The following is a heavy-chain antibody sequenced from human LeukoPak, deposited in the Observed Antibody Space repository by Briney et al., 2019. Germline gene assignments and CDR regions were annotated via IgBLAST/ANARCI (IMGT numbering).Heavy chain of an antibody. J-gene: IGHJ4*02. CDR3: ARGLVTTGRSSFDN. Sequence: SETLSLTCAVSDDSISSTNWWHWVRQPPGKGLEWIVEIYHTGSTNNNPSLTSRVTISVDKSKSQFSLKLSSVTAADTAVYYCARGLVTTGRSSFDNWGQGTLVTVSS. V-gene: IGHV4-4*02. CDR2: IYHTGST. D-gene: IGHD4-17*01. CDR1: DDSISSTNW.